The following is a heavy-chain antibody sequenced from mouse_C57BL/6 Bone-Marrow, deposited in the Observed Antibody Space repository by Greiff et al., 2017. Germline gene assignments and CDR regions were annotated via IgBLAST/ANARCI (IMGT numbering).Heavy chain of an antibody. CDR2: IDPETGGT. D-gene: IGHD2-4*01. CDR3: TRASIRLRRAWFAY. V-gene: IGHV1-15*01. CDR1: GYTFTDYE. J-gene: IGHJ3*01. Sequence: QVQLQQSGAELVRPGASVTLSCKASGYTFTDYEMHWVKQTPVHGLEWIGAIDPETGGTAYNQKFKGKAILTADKSSSTAYMELHSLTSDDSAVYYGTRASIRLRRAWFAYWGQGTLVTVSA.